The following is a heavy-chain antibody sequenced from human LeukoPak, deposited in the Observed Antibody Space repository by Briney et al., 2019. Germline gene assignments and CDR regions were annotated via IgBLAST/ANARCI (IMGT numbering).Heavy chain of an antibody. V-gene: IGHV4-61*02. Sequence: SQTLSFTCTVSGGSISSGSHYWSWIRQPAGKGLEWIGRIYTSGSTNYNPSLKSRVTISVDTSKNQFSLKLSSVTAADTAVYYCAREEVGGRVYASVGGVIDYWGQGTLVTVSS. CDR1: GGSISSGSHY. J-gene: IGHJ4*02. CDR2: IYTSGST. D-gene: IGHD2-8*01. CDR3: AREEVGGRVYASVGGVIDY.